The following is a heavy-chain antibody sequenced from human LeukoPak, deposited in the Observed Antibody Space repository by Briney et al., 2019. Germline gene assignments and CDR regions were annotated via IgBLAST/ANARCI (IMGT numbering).Heavy chain of an antibody. V-gene: IGHV3-30*18. CDR2: ISYDGGNK. Sequence: PGRSLRLSCAASGFTFSDYGIHWIRQAPGKGLEWVAVISYDGGNKQYVDSVKGGFTISRDNSIIKLYLNMNSLRADDTAVYYCAKDTYSHDPHGHYLFASWGQGTLVTVSS. CDR1: GFTFSDYG. CDR3: AKDTYSHDPHGHYLFAS. D-gene: IGHD3-22*01. J-gene: IGHJ4*02.